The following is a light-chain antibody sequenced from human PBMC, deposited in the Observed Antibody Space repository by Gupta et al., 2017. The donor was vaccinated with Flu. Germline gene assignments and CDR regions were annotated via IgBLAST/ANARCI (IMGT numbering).Light chain of an antibody. J-gene: IGKJ1*01. CDR2: DAS. Sequence: DIQMTQSPSSVSASVGGRVTITCRASRSISTWLAWYQQKPGEGPNLLIYDASSLQSGVPSRFSGSGSGTDFTLTISKLQPEDFATYFFQQAHSFPRTFGQGAKVEIK. CDR1: RSISTW. CDR3: QQAHSFPRT. V-gene: IGKV1-12*01.